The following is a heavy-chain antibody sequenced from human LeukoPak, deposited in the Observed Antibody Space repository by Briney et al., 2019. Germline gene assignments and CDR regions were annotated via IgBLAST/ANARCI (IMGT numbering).Heavy chain of an antibody. CDR2: ISYDGSNK. Sequence: GGSLRLSCAASGFTFGSYAMHWVRQAPGKGLEWVAVISYDGSNKYYADSVKGRFTISRDNSKNTLYLQMNSLRAEDTAVYYCARDQIHSSTSCLDYWGQGTLVTVSS. J-gene: IGHJ4*02. CDR3: ARDQIHSSTSCLDY. V-gene: IGHV3-30*04. CDR1: GFTFGSYA. D-gene: IGHD2-2*01.